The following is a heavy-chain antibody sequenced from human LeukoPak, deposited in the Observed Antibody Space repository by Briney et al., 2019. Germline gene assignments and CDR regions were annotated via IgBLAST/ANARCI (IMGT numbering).Heavy chain of an antibody. D-gene: IGHD2-8*01. Sequence: PGGSLRLSCAASGFTFDDYAMHWVRQAPGKGLEWVSGISWNSGSIGYADSVKGRFTISRDNAKNSLYLQMNSLRAEDTALYYCASGLHCTNGVCPFDYWGQGTLVTVSS. V-gene: IGHV3-9*01. J-gene: IGHJ4*02. CDR1: GFTFDDYA. CDR3: ASGLHCTNGVCPFDY. CDR2: ISWNSGSI.